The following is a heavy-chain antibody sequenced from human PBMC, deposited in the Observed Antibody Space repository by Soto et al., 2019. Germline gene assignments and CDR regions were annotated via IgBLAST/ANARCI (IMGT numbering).Heavy chain of an antibody. V-gene: IGHV4-31*03. CDR3: ARATGYSSSWYTYYYYGMDV. Sequence: PSETLSLTCTVSGGSISSGGYYWSWIRQHPGKGLEWIGYIYYGGSTYYNPSLKSRVTISVDTSKNQFSLKLSSVTAADTAVYYCARATGYSSSWYTYYYYGMDVWGQGTAVTVSS. D-gene: IGHD6-13*01. CDR1: GGSISSGGYY. J-gene: IGHJ6*02. CDR2: IYYGGST.